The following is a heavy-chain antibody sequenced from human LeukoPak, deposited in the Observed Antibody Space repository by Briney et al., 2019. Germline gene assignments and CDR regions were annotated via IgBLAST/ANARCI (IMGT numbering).Heavy chain of an antibody. CDR1: RFPLSSYS. CDR2: INIDSITV. Sequence: PGASLRLSCAACRFPLSSYSINWVRQAPVKGLEWVSYINIDSITVNYADSVKGRFTISRDNANNSLYLQMNSLRAEDTAVYYCSTAKFDNWGQGTLVTVSS. V-gene: IGHV3-48*01. CDR3: STAKFDN. J-gene: IGHJ4*02.